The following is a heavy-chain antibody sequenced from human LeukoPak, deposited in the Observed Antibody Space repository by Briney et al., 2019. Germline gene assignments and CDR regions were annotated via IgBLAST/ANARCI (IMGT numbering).Heavy chain of an antibody. CDR1: GFTFSNYT. CDR2: ISGSSGGT. V-gene: IGHV3-23*01. D-gene: IGHD1-26*01. CDR3: AKGTASGSYPRMYYFDY. Sequence: PGASLRLSCAASGFTFSNYTMSWVRQAPGKGLEWVSSISGSSGGTYYADSVKGRFTISRDNFKNTLHLQMNSLRAEETAVYYCAKGTASGSYPRMYYFDYWGQGTLVTVSS. J-gene: IGHJ4*02.